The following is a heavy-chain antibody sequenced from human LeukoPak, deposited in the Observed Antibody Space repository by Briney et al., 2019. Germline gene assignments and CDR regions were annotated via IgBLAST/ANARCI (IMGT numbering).Heavy chain of an antibody. CDR1: GFTFSSYA. D-gene: IGHD6-13*01. CDR3: AKDKYSSSLLNYFDY. V-gene: IGHV3-23*01. Sequence: AGGSLRLSCAASGFTFSSYAMSWVRQAPGKGLEWVSAISGSGGSTYYADSVKGRFTISRDNSKKTLYLQMNSLRAEDTAVYYCAKDKYSSSLLNYFDYWGQGTLVTVSS. CDR2: ISGSGGST. J-gene: IGHJ4*02.